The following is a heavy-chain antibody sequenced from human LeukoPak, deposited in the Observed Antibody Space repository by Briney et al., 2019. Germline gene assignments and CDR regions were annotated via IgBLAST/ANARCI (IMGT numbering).Heavy chain of an antibody. J-gene: IGHJ6*02. CDR3: ARGAMVRGVIIATYYYYGMDV. Sequence: GESLXISCKGSGYSFTSYWIGWVRQMPGKGLEXMGXIYPGDSDTRYSPSFQGQVTISADKSISTAYLQWSSLKASDTAMYYCARGAMVRGVIIATYYYYGMDVWGRGTTVTVSS. D-gene: IGHD3-10*01. CDR2: IYPGDSDT. V-gene: IGHV5-51*01. CDR1: GYSFTSYW.